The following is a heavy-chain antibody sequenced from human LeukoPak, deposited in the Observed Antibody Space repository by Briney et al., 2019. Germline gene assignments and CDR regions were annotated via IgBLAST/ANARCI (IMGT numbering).Heavy chain of an antibody. V-gene: IGHV3-23*01. Sequence: PGGSLRLSCAASGFTFNNYAMTWVSQAPGKGLEWVSLINGGAGSSYYADSVKGRFTVPRDNSKNTLYLQMNSLGDDDTAVYYCAKGQGYNYGDSIDYWGQGTLVTVSS. D-gene: IGHD5-18*01. CDR2: INGGAGSS. J-gene: IGHJ4*02. CDR1: GFTFNNYA. CDR3: AKGQGYNYGDSIDY.